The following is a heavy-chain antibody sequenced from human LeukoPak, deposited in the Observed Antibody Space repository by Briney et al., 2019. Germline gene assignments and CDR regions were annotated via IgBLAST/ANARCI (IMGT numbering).Heavy chain of an antibody. J-gene: IGHJ4*02. V-gene: IGHV3-23*01. CDR3: AKGSFGITMIVSDY. CDR2: ISGSGGST. Sequence: PGGSLRLSCAASGFTFSTYAMSWVRQAPGKGLKWVSAISGSGGSTYYADSVKGRFTISRDNSKNTLYLQMNSLRAEDTAVYYCAKGSFGITMIVSDYWGQGTLVTVSS. CDR1: GFTFSTYA. D-gene: IGHD3-22*01.